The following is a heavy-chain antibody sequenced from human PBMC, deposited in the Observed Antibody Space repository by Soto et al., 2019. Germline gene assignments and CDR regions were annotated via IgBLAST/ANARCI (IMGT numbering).Heavy chain of an antibody. CDR1: GFSFSSYT. CDR2: ITNRGTHT. CDR3: ARAHEVAWFDS. J-gene: IGHJ5*01. Sequence: PXESLQLSCTASGFSFSSYTMNWVRQAPGKGLQWVASITNRGTHTYSADSVKGRFTISRDNDKNSLYLQMNNLRAEDTATYYCARAHEVAWFDSWGLGTLVTVSS. V-gene: IGHV3-21*06. D-gene: IGHD2-15*01.